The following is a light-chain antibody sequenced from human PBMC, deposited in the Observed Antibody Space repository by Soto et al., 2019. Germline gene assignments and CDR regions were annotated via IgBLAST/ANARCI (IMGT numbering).Light chain of an antibody. Sequence: ETVLTQSPGTLSLSPGERATLSCRASQSVSGSYLAWYHQKPGQAPRLLIYGASSRATGIPDRFSGSGSGTDFTLTISRLEPEDLAVYYCLQYGSSRTFGQGTKLEI. J-gene: IGKJ2*01. CDR2: GAS. V-gene: IGKV3-20*01. CDR3: LQYGSSRT. CDR1: QSVSGSY.